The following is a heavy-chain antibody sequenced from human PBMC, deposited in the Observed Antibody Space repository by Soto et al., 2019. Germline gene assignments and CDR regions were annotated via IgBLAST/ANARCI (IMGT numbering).Heavy chain of an antibody. CDR3: ARLVEVVTFDY. J-gene: IGHJ4*02. D-gene: IGHD2-21*02. CDR2: IYYSGST. Sequence: SDTLSLTCTVSGGSISSYYWSWIRQPPGKGLEWIGYIYYSGSTNYNPSLKSRVTISVDTSKNQFSLKLSSVTAADTAVYYCARLVEVVTFDYWGQGTLVTVSS. V-gene: IGHV4-59*08. CDR1: GGSISSYY.